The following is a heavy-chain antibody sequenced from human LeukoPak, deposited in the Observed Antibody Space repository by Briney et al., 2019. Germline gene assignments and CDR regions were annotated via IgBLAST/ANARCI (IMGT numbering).Heavy chain of an antibody. CDR3: VRSLERFGTRDY. D-gene: IGHD3-10*01. CDR2: INQDGTEK. Sequence: GGSLRLSCAASEFIFGAYWMTWVRQAPGKGLEWVAHINQDGTEKYYMDSVKGRFTISRDNAKKSLLLQMNSLPAEDTALYYCVRSLERFGTRDYWGQGTLVTVSS. CDR1: EFIFGAYW. V-gene: IGHV3-7*01. J-gene: IGHJ4*02.